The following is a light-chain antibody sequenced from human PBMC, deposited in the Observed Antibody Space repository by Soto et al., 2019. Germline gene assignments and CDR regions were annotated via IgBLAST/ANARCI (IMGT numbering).Light chain of an antibody. Sequence: EIVLTQSPGTLYLSPGERATLSCRASQSVSSSYLAWYQQKPGQAPRLLIYGASSRATGIPDRFSGSGSGTDFTLAISRLEPEDFAVYYCQQYGSSPLTLGGGTKLDI. CDR1: QSVSSSY. V-gene: IGKV3-20*01. J-gene: IGKJ4*01. CDR3: QQYGSSPLT. CDR2: GAS.